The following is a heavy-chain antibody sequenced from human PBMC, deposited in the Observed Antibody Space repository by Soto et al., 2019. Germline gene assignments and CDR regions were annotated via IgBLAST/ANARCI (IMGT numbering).Heavy chain of an antibody. CDR2: ISAYNGNT. V-gene: IGHV1-18*01. D-gene: IGHD6-19*01. J-gene: IGHJ6*03. CDR1: GYSFTNYG. Sequence: QDRLVQSGVEVKKPGASVRVSCKASGYSFTNYGITWVRQAPGQGFEWLGWISAYNGNTNYAQKFQVRVTVTTDASTSTAYLELRSLRSDDTAVYYCARDRGVAPPVAGNTHYYYYMDVWGKGTTVTVSS. CDR3: ARDRGVAPPVAGNTHYYYYMDV.